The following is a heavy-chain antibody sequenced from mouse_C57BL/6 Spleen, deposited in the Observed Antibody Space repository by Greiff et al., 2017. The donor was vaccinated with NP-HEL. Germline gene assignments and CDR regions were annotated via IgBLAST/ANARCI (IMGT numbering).Heavy chain of an antibody. V-gene: IGHV5-17*01. CDR3: ARYYEGVYYAMDY. J-gene: IGHJ4*01. Sequence: EVMLVESGGGLVKPGGSLKLSCAASGFTFSDYGMHWVRQAPEKGLEWVAYISSGSSTIYYAATVKGRFTISRDNAKNTLFPQMTSLRSEDTAMYYCARYYEGVYYAMDYWGQGTSVTVSS. D-gene: IGHD2-4*01. CDR1: GFTFSDYG. CDR2: ISSGSSTI.